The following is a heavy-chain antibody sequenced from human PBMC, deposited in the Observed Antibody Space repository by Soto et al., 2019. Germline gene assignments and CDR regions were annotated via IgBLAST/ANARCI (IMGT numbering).Heavy chain of an antibody. D-gene: IGHD3-22*01. CDR1: GFSFSTFS. CDR3: ARLTMIGRWNYFDY. CDR2: ISSTSSTI. V-gene: IGHV3-48*01. Sequence: GGSLRLSCAASGFSFSTFSMSWVRQAPGKGLEWVSFISSTSSTIYYADSVKGRFTISRDNAKNSLYLQMNSLRVEDTAVYYCARLTMIGRWNYFDYWGQGTLVTVSS. J-gene: IGHJ4*02.